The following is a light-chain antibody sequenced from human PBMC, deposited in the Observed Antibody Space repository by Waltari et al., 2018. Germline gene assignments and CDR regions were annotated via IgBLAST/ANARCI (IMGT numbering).Light chain of an antibody. CDR3: QQYDSYWT. Sequence: DIQMTQSPSTLSASVGDSVTITCRASQSVNSWVAWDQQKPGKAPKLLIFKASNLESGVPSRFSGSGSGTEFTLTISSLQPDDFATYHCQQYDSYWTFGQGTKVEIK. CDR2: KAS. J-gene: IGKJ1*01. V-gene: IGKV1-5*03. CDR1: QSVNSW.